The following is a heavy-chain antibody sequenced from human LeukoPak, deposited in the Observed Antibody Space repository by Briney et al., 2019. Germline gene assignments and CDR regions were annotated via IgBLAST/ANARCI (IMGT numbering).Heavy chain of an antibody. V-gene: IGHV4-4*07. CDR3: AREAYYYDSSGYRRFDY. CDR2: THTSGST. J-gene: IGHJ4*02. Sequence: SETLSLTCTVSGGSISSYYWSWIRQPAGKGLEWIGRTHTSGSTNYNPSLKSRVTMSGDTSKNQFSLKLSSVTAADTAVYYCAREAYYYDSSGYRRFDYWGQGTLVTVSS. CDR1: GGSISSYY. D-gene: IGHD3-22*01.